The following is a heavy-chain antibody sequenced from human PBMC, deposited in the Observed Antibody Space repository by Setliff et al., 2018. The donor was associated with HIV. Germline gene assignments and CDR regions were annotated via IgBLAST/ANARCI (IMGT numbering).Heavy chain of an antibody. CDR2: MYYSGNT. D-gene: IGHD3-3*01. CDR1: GVSISNYY. J-gene: IGHJ4*02. V-gene: IGHV4-59*01. Sequence: PSETLSLTCTVSGVSISNYYWSWIRQPPGKGLECIGYMYYSGNTNYNPSVKSRVTISVDTSKSQFSLKLNSVTAADTAVYYCARDQSDWFYWGQGTLVTVSS. CDR3: ARDQSDWFY.